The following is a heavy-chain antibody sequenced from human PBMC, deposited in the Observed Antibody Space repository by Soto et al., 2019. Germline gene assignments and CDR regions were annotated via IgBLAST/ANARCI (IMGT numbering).Heavy chain of an antibody. CDR2: IWYDGSDQ. CDR3: ARYVGWPAARFDF. J-gene: IGHJ5*01. Sequence: QVQLVESGGGVVQTGTSLRLSCAASGFTFRNHGMHWVRQAPGKGLEWLAVIWYDGSDQYYADSVKGRFTISRDNSKNTLYLQMNSLRGEDTALYYCARYVGWPAARFDFWGRGTLVTVSS. D-gene: IGHD2-2*01. CDR1: GFTFRNHG. V-gene: IGHV3-33*01.